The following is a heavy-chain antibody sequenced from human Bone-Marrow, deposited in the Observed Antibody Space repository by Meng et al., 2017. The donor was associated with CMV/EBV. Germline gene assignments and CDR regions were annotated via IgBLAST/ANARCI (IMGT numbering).Heavy chain of an antibody. CDR2: ISSSGRTI. Sequence: GGSLRLSCAASGFTFGSFAMHWVRQAPGKGLEWVSHISSSGRTIYYADSVKGRFTISRDNAKNSLYLQMNSLRAEDTALYYCAKDIAARPKYFQHWGQGTPVTVSS. CDR3: AKDIAARPKYFQH. CDR1: GFTFGSFA. J-gene: IGHJ1*01. V-gene: IGHV3-48*04. D-gene: IGHD6-6*01.